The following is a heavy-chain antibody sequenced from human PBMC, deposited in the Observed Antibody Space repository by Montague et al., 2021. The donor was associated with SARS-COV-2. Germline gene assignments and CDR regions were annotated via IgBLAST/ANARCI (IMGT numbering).Heavy chain of an antibody. Sequence: SETLSLTCTVSGGSVSSGRYYWSWIRQPPGKGLEWIGYIYYSGSTNYNPSLKSRVTISVDTSKNQFSLKLSSVTAADTAVYYCARDPWHITSFGVVTRYGLDVWGQGTTVTVSS. D-gene: IGHD3-3*01. CDR3: ARDPWHITSFGVVTRYGLDV. J-gene: IGHJ6*02. CDR2: IYYSGST. CDR1: GGSVSSGRYY. V-gene: IGHV4-61*01.